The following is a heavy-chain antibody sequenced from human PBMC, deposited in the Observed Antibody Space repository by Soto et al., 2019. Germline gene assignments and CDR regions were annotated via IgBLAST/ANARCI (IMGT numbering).Heavy chain of an antibody. D-gene: IGHD1-26*01. CDR1: GGTFSSYA. CDR3: ARASRELLLTDAFDI. V-gene: IGHV1-69*13. J-gene: IGHJ3*02. CDR2: IIPIFGTA. Sequence: SVKVSCKASGGTFSSYAISWVRQAPGQGLEWMGGIIPIFGTANYAQKFQGRVTITADESTSTAYMELSSLRSEDTAVYYCARASRELLLTDAFDIWGQGTMVTVSS.